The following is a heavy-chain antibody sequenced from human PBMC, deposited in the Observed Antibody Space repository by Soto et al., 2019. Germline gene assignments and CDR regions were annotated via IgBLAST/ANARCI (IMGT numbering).Heavy chain of an antibody. D-gene: IGHD4-17*01. J-gene: IGHJ6*02. CDR3: ARNDYGDYDDYYYYGMDV. Sequence: SETLSLTCTVSGASVSSSDYFWGWIRQSPGKGLEWIGTVHYSGSTYNNPSLNSRVTTFVDTSKNQFSLRLSSVTAADTAVYYCARNDYGDYDDYYYYGMDVWGQGTTVTVSS. CDR1: GASVSSSDYF. CDR2: VHYSGST. V-gene: IGHV4-39*01.